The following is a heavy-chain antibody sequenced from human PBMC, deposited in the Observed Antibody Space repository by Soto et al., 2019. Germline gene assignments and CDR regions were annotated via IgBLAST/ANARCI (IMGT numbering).Heavy chain of an antibody. V-gene: IGHV3-30*18. CDR2: ISYDGSNK. Sequence: QVQLVESGGGVVQPGRSLRLSCAASGFTFSSYGMHWVRQAPGKGLEWVAVISYDGSNKNYADSVKGRFTISRDNSKNTLYLQMNSLRAEDTAVYYCAKNYYDSGVYYYGMDVWGQGTTVTVSS. J-gene: IGHJ6*02. D-gene: IGHD3-22*01. CDR1: GFTFSSYG. CDR3: AKNYYDSGVYYYGMDV.